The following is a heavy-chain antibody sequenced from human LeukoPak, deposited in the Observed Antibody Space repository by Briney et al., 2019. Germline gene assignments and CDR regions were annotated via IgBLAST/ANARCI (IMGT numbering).Heavy chain of an antibody. D-gene: IGHD2-2*01. Sequence: ASVKVSCKASGYTFTGYYMHWVRQAPGQGLEGMGWINPNSGGTNYAQKFQGRVTMTRDTSISTAYMELSRLRSDDTAVYYCARGDGPIFTLGYCSSTSCSTFDYWGQGTLVTVSS. CDR2: INPNSGGT. CDR1: GYTFTGYY. V-gene: IGHV1-2*02. CDR3: ARGDGPIFTLGYCSSTSCSTFDY. J-gene: IGHJ4*02.